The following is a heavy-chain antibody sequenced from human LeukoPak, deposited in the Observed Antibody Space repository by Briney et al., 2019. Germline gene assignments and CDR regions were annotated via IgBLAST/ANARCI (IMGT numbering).Heavy chain of an antibody. Sequence: EGSLRLSCAASGFTFSNYWMSWVRQAPGKGLEWVADIKEDGSEKYYVDAVKGRFTISRDNAKKSLFLQMNSLRAEDTAVYYCARDQYYSSSDWGQGTLVTVSS. V-gene: IGHV3-7*03. D-gene: IGHD6-19*01. CDR3: ARDQYYSSSD. J-gene: IGHJ4*02. CDR2: IKEDGSEK. CDR1: GFTFSNYW.